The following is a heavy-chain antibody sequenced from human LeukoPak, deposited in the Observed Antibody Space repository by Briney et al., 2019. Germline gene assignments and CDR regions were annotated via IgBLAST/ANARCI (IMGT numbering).Heavy chain of an antibody. V-gene: IGHV3-30*03. D-gene: IGHD4-23*01. Sequence: PGRSLRLSCAASGFTFSSYSIHWVRQAPGKGLEWVAVISYDGSNKYYADSVKGRFTISRDNSKNTLYLEMNSLRTEDTAVYYCARGQKRWYQDYWGQGTLVTVSS. J-gene: IGHJ4*02. CDR1: GFTFSSYS. CDR3: ARGQKRWYQDY. CDR2: ISYDGSNK.